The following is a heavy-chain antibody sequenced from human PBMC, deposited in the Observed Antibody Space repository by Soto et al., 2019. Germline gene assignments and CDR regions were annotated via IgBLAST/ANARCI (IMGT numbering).Heavy chain of an antibody. J-gene: IGHJ4*02. V-gene: IGHV4-59*08. D-gene: IGHD3-10*01. Sequence: QVQLQESGPGLVKPSETLSLTCTVSGGSISSYYWTWIRQPPGKGLEWIGFIYNSGSTHYNPSLWSRATISVDTSKHQLSLKLRSVTAADTAVYYCASMGYHYGSGSYPLDYWGQGTLVTVSS. CDR2: IYNSGST. CDR3: ASMGYHYGSGSYPLDY. CDR1: GGSISSYY.